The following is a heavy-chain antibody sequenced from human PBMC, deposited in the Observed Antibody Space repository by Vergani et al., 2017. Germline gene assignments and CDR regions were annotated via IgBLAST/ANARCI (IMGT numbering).Heavy chain of an antibody. CDR3: ARGRAMIVVVPQFDY. Sequence: QLQLQESGSGLVKPSQTLSLTCAVSGGSISSGGYSWSWIRQPPGKGLEWIGYIYRSGSTYYNPSLKSRVTISVDRSKNQFSLKLSSVTAADTAVYYCARGRAMIVVVPQFDYWGQGTLVTVSS. CDR2: IYRSGST. CDR1: GGSISSGGYS. V-gene: IGHV4-30-2*01. J-gene: IGHJ4*02. D-gene: IGHD3-22*01.